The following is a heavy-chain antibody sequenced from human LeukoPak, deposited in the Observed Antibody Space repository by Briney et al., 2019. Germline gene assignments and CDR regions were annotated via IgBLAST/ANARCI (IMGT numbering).Heavy chain of an antibody. J-gene: IGHJ4*02. D-gene: IGHD5-24*01. V-gene: IGHV1-2*02. CDR3: ARRYGYKEYYFDY. Sequence: GASVKVSCKASGYTFTGYYMHWVRQAPGQGLEWMGWINPNSGGTNYAQKFQGRVTMTRDTSISTAYMELSRLRSDDTAVYYCARRYGYKEYYFDYWGQGTLVTVSS. CDR2: INPNSGGT. CDR1: GYTFTGYY.